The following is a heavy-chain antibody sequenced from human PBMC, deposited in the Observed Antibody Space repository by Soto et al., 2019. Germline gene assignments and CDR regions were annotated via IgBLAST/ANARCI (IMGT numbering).Heavy chain of an antibody. D-gene: IGHD6-19*01. V-gene: IGHV3-30*18. CDR2: ISNDGKSQ. J-gene: IGHJ4*02. CDR3: ANDVTQWLAGFAS. Sequence: LRHWCTAAECTFAAFGGRCVLQTPDLGLEWVAVISNDGKSQYYADSVQGRFTIFRDNSRNTVSLQMDSLRTEDTAVYFCANDVTQWLAGFASWGQGTLVTVSS. CDR1: ECTFAAFG.